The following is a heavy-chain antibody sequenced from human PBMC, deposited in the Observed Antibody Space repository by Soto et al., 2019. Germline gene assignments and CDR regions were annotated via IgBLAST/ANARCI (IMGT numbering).Heavy chain of an antibody. CDR3: AKVSRPSRISTPDFDY. CDR1: GFTLSSYS. CDR2: ISYDGNTQ. J-gene: IGHJ4*02. V-gene: IGHV3-30-3*01. Sequence: QVQLVESGGGVVQPGTSLRLSCAASGFTLSSYSIHWVRQAPGKGLDWVAVISYDGNTQFYGDSVQGRFIVSRDNSRNTLYLQLNNLQAEDTAVYYCAKVSRPSRISTPDFDYWGQGTLVTVSS.